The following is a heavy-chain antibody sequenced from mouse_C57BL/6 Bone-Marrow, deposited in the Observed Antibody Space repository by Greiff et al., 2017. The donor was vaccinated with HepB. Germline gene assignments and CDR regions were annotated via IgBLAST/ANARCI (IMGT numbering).Heavy chain of an antibody. V-gene: IGHV14-4*01. CDR1: GFNIKDDY. D-gene: IGHD2-2*01. CDR2: IDPENGDT. J-gene: IGHJ4*01. CDR3: TSLLWLSFYAVDY. Sequence: VQLQQSGAELVRPGASVKLSCTASGFNIKDDYMHWVKQRPEQGLEWIGWIDPENGDTEYASKFQGKATITADTSSNTAYLQLSSLTSEDTAVYYCTSLLWLSFYAVDYWGQGTSVTVSS.